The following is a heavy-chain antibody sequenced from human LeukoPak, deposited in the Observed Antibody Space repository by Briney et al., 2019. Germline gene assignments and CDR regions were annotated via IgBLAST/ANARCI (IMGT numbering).Heavy chain of an antibody. CDR1: GGSISTSNYY. V-gene: IGHV4-39*07. CDR2: IFYSGST. CDR3: ARGTFRDGYNWDWFDP. Sequence: SETLSLTCTVSGGSISTSNYYWGWIRQPPGKGLEWIGNIFYSGSTYYSPSLKSRVTISLDTSRNQFSLKLSSVTAADTAVYYCARGTFRDGYNWDWFDPWGQGTLVTVSS. J-gene: IGHJ5*02. D-gene: IGHD5-24*01.